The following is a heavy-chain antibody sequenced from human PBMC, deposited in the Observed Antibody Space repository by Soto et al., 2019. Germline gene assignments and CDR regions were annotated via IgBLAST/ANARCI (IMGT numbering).Heavy chain of an antibody. Sequence: GGSLRLSCAASGFAFNTYAMHWVRQAPGKGLEYVSAISSSGGSTYYADSVKGRFTISRDNSKNTLYLQMNSLRAEDTAVYYCAKARSWIQLWSLDYWGQGTLVTVSS. V-gene: IGHV3-23*01. J-gene: IGHJ4*02. D-gene: IGHD5-18*01. CDR2: ISSSGGST. CDR1: GFAFNTYA. CDR3: AKARSWIQLWSLDY.